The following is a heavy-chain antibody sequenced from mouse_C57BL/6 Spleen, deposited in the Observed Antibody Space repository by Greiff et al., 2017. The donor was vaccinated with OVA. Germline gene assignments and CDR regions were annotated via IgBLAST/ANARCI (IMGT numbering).Heavy chain of an antibody. J-gene: IGHJ4*01. CDR1: GYAFTNYL. CDR2: INPGSGGT. Sequence: VQLQQSGAELVRPGTSVKVSCKASGYAFTNYLIEWVKQRPGQGLEWIGVINPGSGGTNYNEKFKGKATLTADKSSSTAYMQLSSLTSEDSAVYFCAGWGKSYYYAMDYWGQGTSVTVSS. CDR3: AGWGKSYYYAMDY. V-gene: IGHV1-54*01.